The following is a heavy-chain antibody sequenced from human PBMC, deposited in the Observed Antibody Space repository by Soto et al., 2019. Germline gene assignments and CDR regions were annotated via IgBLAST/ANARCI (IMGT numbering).Heavy chain of an antibody. Sequence: QVQLVQSGAEVKKPGASVKVSCKASGYTFTSYGISWVRQAPGQGLEWMGWISAYNGNTNYAQKLQGRVTKTTETSTSTAYLELRSLRSDDTAVYYCARDSGPPPLITMVRGVIDPWVDPWGQGTLVTVSS. D-gene: IGHD3-10*01. CDR2: ISAYNGNT. V-gene: IGHV1-18*01. CDR3: ARDSGPPPLITMVRGVIDPWVDP. CDR1: GYTFTSYG. J-gene: IGHJ5*02.